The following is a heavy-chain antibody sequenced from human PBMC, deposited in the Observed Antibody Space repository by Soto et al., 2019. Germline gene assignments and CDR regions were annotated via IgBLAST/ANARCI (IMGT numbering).Heavy chain of an antibody. CDR3: ARGRIIIADYYYYMDV. CDR2: MNPNSGNT. J-gene: IGHJ6*03. CDR1: GYTFTSYD. V-gene: IGHV1-8*01. D-gene: IGHD3-10*01. Sequence: ASVKVSCKASGYTFTSYDINWVRQATGQGLEWMGWMNPNSGNTGYAQKFQGRVTMTRNTSISTAYMELSSLRSEDTAVYYCARGRIIIADYYYYMDVWGKGTTVTVSS.